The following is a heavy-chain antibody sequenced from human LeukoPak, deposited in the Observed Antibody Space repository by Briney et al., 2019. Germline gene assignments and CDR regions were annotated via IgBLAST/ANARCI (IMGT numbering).Heavy chain of an antibody. D-gene: IGHD1-26*01. J-gene: IGHJ4*02. CDR1: GLTFSSYA. CDR2: ISYDGSNK. CDR3: ARGRIVGASHDY. V-gene: IGHV3-30*04. Sequence: GGSLRLSCAASGLTFSSYAMHWVRQAPGKGLEWVAVISYDGSNKYYADSVKGRFTISRDNSKHTLYLQMNSLRAEDTAVYYCARGRIVGASHDYWGQGTLVTVSS.